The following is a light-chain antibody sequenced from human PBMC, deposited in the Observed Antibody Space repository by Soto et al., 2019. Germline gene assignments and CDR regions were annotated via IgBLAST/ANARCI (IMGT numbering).Light chain of an antibody. V-gene: IGLV1-40*01. J-gene: IGLJ1*01. CDR2: SNS. CDR1: SSNLGAGYD. Sequence: QSALAQPPSVSGAPGQRVTISCTGGSSNLGAGYDVHWYQQLPGTAPKVLIYSNSNRPSGVPDRFSGSKSGTSAALAITGLQAEDEADYYCQSYDRSLSGSYVFGTGTKVTVL. CDR3: QSYDRSLSGSYV.